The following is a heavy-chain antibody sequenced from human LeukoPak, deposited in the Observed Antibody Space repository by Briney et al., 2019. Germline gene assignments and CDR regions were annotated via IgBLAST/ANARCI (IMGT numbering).Heavy chain of an antibody. CDR3: TRGGGVLTGYYTPTGY. Sequence: GGSLRLSCTASGFTFGDYATSWFRQAPGKGLEWVGFIRSKAYGGTTEYAASVKGRFTISRDDSKSIAYLQMNSLKTEDTAVYYCTRGGGVLTGYYTPTGYWGQGTLVTVSS. D-gene: IGHD3-9*01. V-gene: IGHV3-49*03. J-gene: IGHJ4*02. CDR1: GFTFGDYA. CDR2: IRSKAYGGTT.